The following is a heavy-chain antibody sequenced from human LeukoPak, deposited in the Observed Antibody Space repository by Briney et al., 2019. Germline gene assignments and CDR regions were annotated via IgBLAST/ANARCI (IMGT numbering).Heavy chain of an antibody. D-gene: IGHD1-26*01. CDR2: ISGSGVTT. CDR1: GFTFSNYG. CDR3: ARDPYSGGYGDYYYYYMDL. J-gene: IGHJ6*03. Sequence: GGSLRLSCAASGFTFSNYGMSWVRQAPGKGLEWVSAISGSGVTTYYADSVKGRFTISRDNSKHTLYLQMNCLRAEDTAVYYCARDPYSGGYGDYYYYYMDLWGQGTTVTISS. V-gene: IGHV3-23*01.